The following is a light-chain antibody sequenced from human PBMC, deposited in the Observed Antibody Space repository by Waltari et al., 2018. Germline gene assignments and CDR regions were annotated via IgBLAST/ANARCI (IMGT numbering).Light chain of an antibody. CDR2: DTS. V-gene: IGKV3D-20*02. Sequence: EIVLTQSPGTLALSPGERATLSCRASQSVGRALAWYQQKPGQAPRLLIYDTSTRATGISDKFSGSGSGTDFSLTISRVEPEDFATYYCQKSNSVPYTFGQGTKLDIK. J-gene: IGKJ2*01. CDR3: QKSNSVPYT. CDR1: QSVGRA.